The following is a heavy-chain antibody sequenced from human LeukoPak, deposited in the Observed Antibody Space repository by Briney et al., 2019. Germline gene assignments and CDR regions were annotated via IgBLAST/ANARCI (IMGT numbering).Heavy chain of an antibody. J-gene: IGHJ5*02. CDR1: GGSISSYY. CDR3: ARAGGCRGCNWFDP. Sequence: ASETLSLTCTVSGGSISSYYWSWIRQPAGKGLEWIGRIYTSGSTNYNPSLKSRLTISVDTSKNQFSLKLSSVTAADTAVYYCARAGGCRGCNWFDPWGQGTLVTVSS. CDR2: IYTSGST. D-gene: IGHD5-12*01. V-gene: IGHV4-4*07.